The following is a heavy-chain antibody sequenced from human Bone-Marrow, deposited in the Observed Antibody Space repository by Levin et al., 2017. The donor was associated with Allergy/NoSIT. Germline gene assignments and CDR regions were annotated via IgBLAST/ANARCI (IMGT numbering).Heavy chain of an antibody. J-gene: IGHJ5*02. Sequence: SQTLSLTCGVSDDSISSSNWWTWVRQPPGKGLEWIGEIYHIGSTNYNPSLKSRVTISVETSKNQFSLNLSSVTAADTAVYYCARRNVLAPGEDWFDPWGQGTLVTVSS. CDR1: DDSISSSNW. CDR3: ARRNVLAPGEDWFDP. CDR2: IYHIGST. D-gene: IGHD7-27*01. V-gene: IGHV4-4*02.